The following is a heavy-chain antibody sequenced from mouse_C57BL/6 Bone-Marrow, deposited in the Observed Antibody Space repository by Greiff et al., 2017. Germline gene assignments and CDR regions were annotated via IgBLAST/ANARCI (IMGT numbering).Heavy chain of an antibody. CDR3: ARERGLYYSMDY. CDR2: INYDGSST. Sequence: EVQLVESEGGLVQPGSSMKLSCTASGFTFSDYYMAWVRQVPEKGLEWVANINYDGSSTYYLDSLKSRFSITRDNAKNTLYLQMSSLKSEDTATYYCARERGLYYSMDYWGQGTSVTVSS. V-gene: IGHV5-16*01. J-gene: IGHJ4*01. CDR1: GFTFSDYY.